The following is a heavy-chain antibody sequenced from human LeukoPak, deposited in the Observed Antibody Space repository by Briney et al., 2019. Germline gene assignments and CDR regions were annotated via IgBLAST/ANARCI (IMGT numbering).Heavy chain of an antibody. J-gene: IGHJ4*02. D-gene: IGHD2-15*01. CDR2: ISGSGSST. V-gene: IGHV3-23*01. CDR3: AKGISRYCSGGTCYFDY. CDR1: GFTFSSFA. Sequence: DPGGSLRLSCAASGFTFSSFAMSWVRQAPGKGLEWVSGISGSGSSTYYADSVKGQFTISRDNSKNTLFLQMNSLRAEDTALHYCAKGISRYCSGGTCYFDYWGQGTLVTVSS.